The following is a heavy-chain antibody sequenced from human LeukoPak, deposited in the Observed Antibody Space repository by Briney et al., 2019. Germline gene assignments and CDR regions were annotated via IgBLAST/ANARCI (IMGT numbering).Heavy chain of an antibody. CDR3: AKFPREPLRSADYFDY. D-gene: IGHD1-26*01. Sequence: GGSLRLSCAASGFTFRSHDMSWVRQAPGKGLEWVSGISGSGGSTFYADSVKGRFTISRDNSKNTLYLQMNSLRAEDTAVYYCAKFPREPLRSADYFDYWGQGTLVTVSS. V-gene: IGHV3-23*01. CDR2: ISGSGGST. J-gene: IGHJ4*02. CDR1: GFTFRSHD.